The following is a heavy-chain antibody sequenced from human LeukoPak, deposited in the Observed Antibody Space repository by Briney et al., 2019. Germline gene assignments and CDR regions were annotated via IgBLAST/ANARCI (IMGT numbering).Heavy chain of an antibody. V-gene: IGHV4-34*01. D-gene: IGHD4-11*01. CDR1: GGSFRGYY. J-gene: IGHJ4*02. CDR3: ARVADYSNYYLQY. CDR2: INHSGST. Sequence: PSDTLSLTCAVYGGSFRGYYWRWIRQPPGKGREWIGEINDSGITEWIGEINHSGSTNYNPSLKNRVIISLDTSKNQFSLKLSSVTAADTAVYYCARVADYSNYYLQYWGQGTLVTVSS.